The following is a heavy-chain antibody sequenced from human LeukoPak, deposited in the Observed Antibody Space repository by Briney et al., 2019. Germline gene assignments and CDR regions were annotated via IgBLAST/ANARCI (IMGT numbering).Heavy chain of an antibody. CDR2: ISSNGGST. Sequence: PGGSLRLSCSASGFTSSSYAMHWVRQAPGKGLEYVSAISSNGGSTYYADSVKGRFTISRDNSKNTLYLQMSSLRAEDTAVYYCVKPRGYSSSWYYFDYWGQGTLVTVSS. V-gene: IGHV3-64D*06. D-gene: IGHD6-13*01. CDR1: GFTSSSYA. J-gene: IGHJ4*02. CDR3: VKPRGYSSSWYYFDY.